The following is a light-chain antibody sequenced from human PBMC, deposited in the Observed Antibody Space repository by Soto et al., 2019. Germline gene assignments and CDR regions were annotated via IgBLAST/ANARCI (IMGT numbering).Light chain of an antibody. CDR1: SSDVGTYNL. Sequence: QSALTQPASVSGSPGESITISCTGTSSDVGTYNLVTWYQQHPGRVPKLILYEGNKRPSGVSSRFSASKPGNTASLTISGLQAEDEADYFCCSYAPSRTLLFGGGTKLTVL. J-gene: IGLJ2*01. CDR3: CSYAPSRTLL. V-gene: IGLV2-23*01. CDR2: EGN.